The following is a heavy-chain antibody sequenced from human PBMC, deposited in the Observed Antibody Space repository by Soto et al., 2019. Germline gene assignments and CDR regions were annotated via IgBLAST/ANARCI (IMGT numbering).Heavy chain of an antibody. CDR2: IYYTGNT. Sequence: SETLSLTCTVSGGSISTYYWNWIRQPPGKGLEWIGYIYYTGNTNYNPSLKSRVTISVDTSKNQFSLKLRSVTAADTAVYYCARVPGGDYDRTFDYWGQGTLVTVYS. J-gene: IGHJ4*02. D-gene: IGHD4-17*01. CDR3: ARVPGGDYDRTFDY. CDR1: GGSISTYY. V-gene: IGHV4-59*01.